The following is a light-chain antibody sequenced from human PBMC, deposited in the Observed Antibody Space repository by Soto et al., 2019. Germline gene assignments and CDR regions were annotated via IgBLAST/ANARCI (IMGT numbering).Light chain of an antibody. CDR1: QSVSNY. J-gene: IGKJ5*01. V-gene: IGKV3-11*01. CDR2: ETS. CDR3: QQRHNWRDT. Sequence: DIVLTQSPATLSLSPGERSTLSCRASQSVSNYLSWYQQKPGQAPRLLMYETSRRATGIPARFSGSGSGTDFTLTISSLEPEDFAVYYCQQRHNWRDTFGQGTRLEIK.